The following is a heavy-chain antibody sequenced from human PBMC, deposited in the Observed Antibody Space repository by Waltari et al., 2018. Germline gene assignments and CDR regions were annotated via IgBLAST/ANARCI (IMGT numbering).Heavy chain of an antibody. D-gene: IGHD2-8*01. V-gene: IGHV4-59*08. Sequence: QVQLQESGPGLVKPSETLSLTCSVSGDSISNYYWSWIRPPPGKGLEWIGHIFYSGSTSYNPSLRSRVDLSVDRSNNRFSLKLSSVTAADTAVYYCARHVPYCTNGVCRPYFYYGLDVWGQGTTVTVSS. J-gene: IGHJ6*02. CDR3: ARHVPYCTNGVCRPYFYYGLDV. CDR2: IFYSGST. CDR1: GDSISNYY.